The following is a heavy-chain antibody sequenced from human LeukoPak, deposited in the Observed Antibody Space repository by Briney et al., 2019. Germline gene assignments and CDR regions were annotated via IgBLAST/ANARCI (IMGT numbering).Heavy chain of an antibody. CDR2: ISWNSGSI. Sequence: GRSLRLSCAASGFTFDDYAMHWVRQAPGKGLGWVSGISWNSGSIGYADSVKGRFTISRDNAKNSLYLQMNSLRAEDMALYYCAKGHDFWSGYLDYWGQGTLVTVSS. J-gene: IGHJ4*02. V-gene: IGHV3-9*03. D-gene: IGHD3-3*01. CDR3: AKGHDFWSGYLDY. CDR1: GFTFDDYA.